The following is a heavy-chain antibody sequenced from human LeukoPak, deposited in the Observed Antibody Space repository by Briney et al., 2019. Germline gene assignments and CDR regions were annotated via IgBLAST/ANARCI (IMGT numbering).Heavy chain of an antibody. J-gene: IGHJ4*02. CDR1: RFTFINAW. D-gene: IGHD4/OR15-4a*01. V-gene: IGHV3-15*01. Sequence: GGSLRLSCAASRFTFINAWMNWVRQAPGKGLEWVGRIKSKADGETTDYAAPVKGRFTISRDDSNNMVYLQMSSLKVEDAAVYYCAIDEPNYAPYDFDYWGQGTLVTVSS. CDR3: AIDEPNYAPYDFDY. CDR2: IKSKADGETT.